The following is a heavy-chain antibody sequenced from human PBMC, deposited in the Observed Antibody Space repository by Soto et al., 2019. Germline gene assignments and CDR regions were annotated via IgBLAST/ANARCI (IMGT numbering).Heavy chain of an antibody. CDR2: INPNSGGT. CDR1: GYTFTGYY. V-gene: IGHV1-2*04. CDR3: ARAGLYDSSGTQPYYYYGMDV. J-gene: IGHJ6*02. Sequence: ASVKVSCKASGYTFTGYYMHWVRQAPGQGLEWMGWINPNSGGTNYAQKFQGWVTMTRDTSISTAYMGLSRLRSDDTAVYYCARAGLYDSSGTQPYYYYGMDVWGQGTTVTVSS. D-gene: IGHD3-22*01.